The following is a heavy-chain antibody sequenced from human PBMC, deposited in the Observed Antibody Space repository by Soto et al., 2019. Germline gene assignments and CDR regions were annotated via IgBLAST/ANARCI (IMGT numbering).Heavy chain of an antibody. CDR1: GGTFSSYA. CDR3: ARKVVSSSYYYYGMDV. J-gene: IGHJ6*02. Sequence: ASVKVSCKASGGTFSSYAIGWVRQAPGQGLEWMGGIIPIFGTANYAQKFQGRVTITADESTSTAYMELSSLRSEDTAVYYCARKVVSSSYYYYGMDVWGQGTTVTVSS. CDR2: IIPIFGTA. D-gene: IGHD6-6*01. V-gene: IGHV1-69*13.